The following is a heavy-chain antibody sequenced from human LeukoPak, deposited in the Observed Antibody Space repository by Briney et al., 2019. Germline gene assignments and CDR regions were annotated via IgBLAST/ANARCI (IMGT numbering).Heavy chain of an antibody. V-gene: IGHV1-2*02. CDR3: ASNSGSYYSNYYYYMDV. CDR1: GYTFTGYY. CDR2: INPNSGGT. J-gene: IGHJ6*03. D-gene: IGHD1-26*01. Sequence: ASVKVSCKASGYTFTGYYMHWVRQAPGQGLEWMGWINPNSGGTNYAQKFQGRVTMTRDTSISTAYMELSRLRSDDTAVYYCASNSGSYYSNYYYYMDVWGKGTTVTVSS.